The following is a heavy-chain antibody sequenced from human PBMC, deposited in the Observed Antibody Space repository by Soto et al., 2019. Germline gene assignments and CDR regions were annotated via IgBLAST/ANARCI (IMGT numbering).Heavy chain of an antibody. CDR2: IYHSGST. CDR1: GGSISSSNW. CDR3: ARDLPVWIQSNATFDL. J-gene: IGHJ2*01. V-gene: IGHV4-4*02. Sequence: QVQLQESGPGLVKPSGTLSLTCAVSGGSISSSNWWSWVRQPPGKGLEWIGEIYHSGSTNYNPSLKSQVTISVDKSKNQFSLKLSSVTAADTAVYYCARDLPVWIQSNATFDLWGRGTLVTVSS. D-gene: IGHD5-18*01.